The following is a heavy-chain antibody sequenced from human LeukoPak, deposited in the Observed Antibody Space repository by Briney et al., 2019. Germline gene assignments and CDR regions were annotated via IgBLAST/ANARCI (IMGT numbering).Heavy chain of an antibody. J-gene: IGHJ6*03. V-gene: IGHV1-69*13. CDR3: ALRPACVPAAPCDYYYMDV. D-gene: IGHD2-2*01. CDR2: IIPIFGTA. CDR1: GGTFSSYA. Sequence: ASVKVSCKASGGTFSSYAISWVRQAPGQGLEWMGGIIPIFGTANYAQKFQGRVTITADESTSTAYMELSSLRSEDTAVYYCALRPACVPAAPCDYYYMDVWGKGTTVTVSS.